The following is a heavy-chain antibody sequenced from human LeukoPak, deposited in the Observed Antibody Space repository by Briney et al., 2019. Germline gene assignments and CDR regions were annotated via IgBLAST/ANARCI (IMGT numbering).Heavy chain of an antibody. CDR1: GYSISSGYY. V-gene: IGHV4-38-2*01. J-gene: IGHJ6*03. Sequence: SETLSLTCAVSGYSISSGYYWGWIRQPPGKGQGWIGSIYHSGSTYYNPSLKSRVTISVDTSKNQFSLKLSSVTAADTAVYYCARRGGSYSYYYMDVWGKGTTVTVSS. D-gene: IGHD1-26*01. CDR3: ARRGGSYSYYYMDV. CDR2: IYHSGST.